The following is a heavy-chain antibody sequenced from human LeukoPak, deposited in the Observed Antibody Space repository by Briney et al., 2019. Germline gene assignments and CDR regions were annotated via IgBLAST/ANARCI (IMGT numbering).Heavy chain of an antibody. CDR3: VRGYSFGPYGMDV. D-gene: IGHD2-15*01. CDR2: IFSGGST. V-gene: IGHV3-53*05. CDR1: GFSVSSNF. J-gene: IGHJ6*02. Sequence: GGSLRLSCAASGFSVSSNFMTWVRQAPGKGLEWVSVIFSGGSTYYADSVKGRFTISRDNSKNTLYLQMSSLRAEDTAVYFCVRGYSFGPYGMDVWGQGTTVTVSS.